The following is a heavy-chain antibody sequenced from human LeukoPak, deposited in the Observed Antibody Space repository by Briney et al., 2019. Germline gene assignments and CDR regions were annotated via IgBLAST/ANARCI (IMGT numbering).Heavy chain of an antibody. J-gene: IGHJ4*02. V-gene: IGHV4-59*08. CDR2: IYYSGST. Sequence: SETLSLTCTVSGGSISSYYWSWIRQPPGKGLEWIGYIYYSGSTNYNPSLKSRVTISVDTSKNQFSLKLSSVTAADTAVYYCARAEALWFGFDYWGQGTLVTVSS. CDR1: GGSISSYY. D-gene: IGHD3-10*01. CDR3: ARAEALWFGFDY.